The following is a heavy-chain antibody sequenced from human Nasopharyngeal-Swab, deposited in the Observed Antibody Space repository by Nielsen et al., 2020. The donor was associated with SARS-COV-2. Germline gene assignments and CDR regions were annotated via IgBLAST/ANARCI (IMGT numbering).Heavy chain of an antibody. D-gene: IGHD3-9*01. Sequence: ASVKVSRKASGDTFNRKAINWVRQAPGQGLEWMGWINTNTGNPTYAQGFTGRFVFSLDTSVSTAYLQISSLKAEDTAVYYCARDGYFDWLALSWFDPWGQGTLVTVSS. J-gene: IGHJ5*02. CDR1: GDTFNRKA. V-gene: IGHV7-4-1*02. CDR2: INTNTGNP. CDR3: ARDGYFDWLALSWFDP.